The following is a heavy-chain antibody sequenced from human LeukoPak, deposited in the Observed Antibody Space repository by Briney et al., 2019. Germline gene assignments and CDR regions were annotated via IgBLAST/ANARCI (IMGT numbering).Heavy chain of an antibody. Sequence: PGGSLRLSCAASGFTFSDYATSWVPQAPGKGLEGVSGISNSGGRTDYADSVKGRFTISRDNSKNTLYLQMNSLRAEDTAVYYCAKGRGSGSYFGIDPWGQGTLVTVSS. CDR3: AKGRGSGSYFGIDP. D-gene: IGHD3-10*01. J-gene: IGHJ5*02. V-gene: IGHV3-23*01. CDR2: ISNSGGRT. CDR1: GFTFSDYA.